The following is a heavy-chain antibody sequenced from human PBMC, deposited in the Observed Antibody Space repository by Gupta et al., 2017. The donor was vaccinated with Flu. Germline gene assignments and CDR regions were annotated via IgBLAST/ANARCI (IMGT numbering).Heavy chain of an antibody. Sequence: ATGQGLEWMGWMNPNSGNTGYAQKFQGRVTMTRNTSIGTAYMELSSLRSEDTAVYYCARGRGRWLQFRVGDYWGQGTLVTVSS. CDR3: ARGRGRWLQFRVGDY. V-gene: IGHV1-8*01. J-gene: IGHJ4*02. D-gene: IGHD5-12*01. CDR2: MNPNSGNT.